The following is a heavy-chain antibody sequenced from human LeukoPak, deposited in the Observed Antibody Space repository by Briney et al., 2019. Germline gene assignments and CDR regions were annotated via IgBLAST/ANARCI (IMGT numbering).Heavy chain of an antibody. Sequence: RLGASLQISCKTSGSTFTTYWIAWVRQLPGKGLEWMGIIYPDDSDIRYSPSFQGQVTISADKSISTAYLQWSSLKASDTAMYYCARQGRSVPAAANYWGQGTLVTVSS. J-gene: IGHJ4*02. CDR1: GSTFTTYW. CDR3: ARQGRSVPAAANY. CDR2: IYPDDSDI. D-gene: IGHD2-15*01. V-gene: IGHV5-51*01.